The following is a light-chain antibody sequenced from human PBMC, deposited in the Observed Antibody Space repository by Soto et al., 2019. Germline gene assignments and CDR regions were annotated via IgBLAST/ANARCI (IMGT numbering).Light chain of an antibody. CDR3: SSYSTSFFYV. V-gene: IGLV2-14*01. CDR1: SADIGFYDY. CDR2: GVT. J-gene: IGLJ1*01. Sequence: QSALTQPASVSGSPGQSITISCTGTSADIGFYDYVSWYQQYPGKAPNLLIYGVTYRPSGISYRFSGSKSGSTASLTISGLRDEDDADYSCSSYSTSFFYVFGTGTKLTVL.